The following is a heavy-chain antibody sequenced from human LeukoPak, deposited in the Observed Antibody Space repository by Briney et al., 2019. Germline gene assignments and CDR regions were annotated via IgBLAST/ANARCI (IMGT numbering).Heavy chain of an antibody. CDR2: INTNTGNP. V-gene: IGHV7-4-1*02. J-gene: IGHJ3*02. CDR1: GYTFTSYA. CDR3: ARVRTRYDSSGYRSKGAFDI. Sequence: ASVKVSCKASGYTFTSYAMNWVRQAPGQGLEWMGWINTNTGNPTYAQGFTGRFVFSLDTSVSTAYLQISSLKAEDTAVYYCARVRTRYDSSGYRSKGAFDIWGQGTMVTVSS. D-gene: IGHD3-22*01.